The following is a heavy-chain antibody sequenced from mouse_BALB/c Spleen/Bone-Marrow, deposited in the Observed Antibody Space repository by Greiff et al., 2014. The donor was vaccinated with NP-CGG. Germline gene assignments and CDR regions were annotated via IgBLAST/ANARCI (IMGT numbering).Heavy chain of an antibody. Sequence: QVQLKESXPELVKPGASVRISCKASGYTFTSYYIHWVKQRPGQGLEWIGWIYPGNVNTKYNEKFKGKATLTADKSSSTAYMQLSSLTSEDSAVYFCARRVHYYGFYFDYWGQGTTLTVSS. J-gene: IGHJ2*01. CDR3: ARRVHYYGFYFDY. D-gene: IGHD1-2*01. V-gene: IGHV1S56*01. CDR1: GYTFTSYY. CDR2: IYPGNVNT.